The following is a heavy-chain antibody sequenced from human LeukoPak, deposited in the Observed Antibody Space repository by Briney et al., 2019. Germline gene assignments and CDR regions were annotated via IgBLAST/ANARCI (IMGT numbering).Heavy chain of an antibody. V-gene: IGHV3-7*01. J-gene: IGHJ4*02. CDR2: IKQDGSQK. Sequence: GGSLRLSCAASGFTFSSCWMSWVRQAPGKGLEWVANIKQDGSQKYYVDSVKGRFTISRDNAKNSLYLQMNSLRAEDTAVYYCARTDCSSTSCYGRYYFDYWGQGTLVTVSS. CDR3: ARTDCSSTSCYGRYYFDY. D-gene: IGHD2-2*01. CDR1: GFTFSSCW.